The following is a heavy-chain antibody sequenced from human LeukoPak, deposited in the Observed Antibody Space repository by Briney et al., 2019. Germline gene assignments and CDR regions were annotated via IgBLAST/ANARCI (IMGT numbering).Heavy chain of an antibody. D-gene: IGHD1-1*01. CDR1: GGSISTYY. CDR3: AREGTAGTNLNWFDP. J-gene: IGHJ5*02. CDR2: VYYTGST. Sequence: SETLSLTCTVSGGSISTYYWNWLRQPPGKGLEWLGYVYYTGSTNYNPSLKSRVTISVDTSKNQFSLRLSSVTAADTAVYYCAREGTAGTNLNWFDPWGQGTLVTVSS. V-gene: IGHV4-59*01.